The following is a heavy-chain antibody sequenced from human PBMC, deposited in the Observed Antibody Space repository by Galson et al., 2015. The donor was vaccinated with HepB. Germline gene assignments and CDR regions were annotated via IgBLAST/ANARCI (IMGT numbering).Heavy chain of an antibody. J-gene: IGHJ2*01. D-gene: IGHD6-19*01. Sequence: VKVSCKASGGTFSSYAISWVRQAPGQGLEWMGGIIPIFGTANYAQKFQGRVTITADESTSTAYMELSSLRSEDTAVYYCARGVAVAGIYWYFDLWGRGTLVTVSS. CDR3: ARGVAVAGIYWYFDL. V-gene: IGHV1-69*01. CDR1: GGTFSSYA. CDR2: IIPIFGTA.